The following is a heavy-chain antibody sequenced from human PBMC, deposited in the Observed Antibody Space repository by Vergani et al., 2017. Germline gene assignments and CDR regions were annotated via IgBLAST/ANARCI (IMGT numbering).Heavy chain of an antibody. J-gene: IGHJ4*02. D-gene: IGHD6-6*01. V-gene: IGHV3-11*01. CDR2: ISSSGSTI. CDR1: GFTFSDYY. Sequence: QVQLVESGGGLVKPGGSLRLSCAASGFTFSDYYMSWIRQAPGKGLEWGSYISSSGSTIYYAYSVKGRFSISRNNAKTSLYLQMSSLRAEDTAVYYCARDPTAQLYSSSASNWGQGTLVTVSS. CDR3: ARDPTAQLYSSSASN.